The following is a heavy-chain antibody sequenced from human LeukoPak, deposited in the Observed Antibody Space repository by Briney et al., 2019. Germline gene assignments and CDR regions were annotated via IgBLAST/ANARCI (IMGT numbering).Heavy chain of an antibody. D-gene: IGHD3-10*01. Sequence: GGSLRLSCAASGFTFSSYGMHWVRQAPGKGLEWVAVISYDGSNKYYADSVKGRFTISRDNSKNTLYLQMNSLRAEDTAVYYCAKEHLATMVRGVLDYWGQGTLVTVSS. CDR3: AKEHLATMVRGVLDY. V-gene: IGHV3-30*18. CDR1: GFTFSSYG. CDR2: ISYDGSNK. J-gene: IGHJ4*02.